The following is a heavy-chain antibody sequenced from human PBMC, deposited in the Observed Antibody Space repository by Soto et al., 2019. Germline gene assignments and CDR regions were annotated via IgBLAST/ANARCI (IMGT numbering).Heavy chain of an antibody. CDR2: ISGDRAYI. CDR3: AKSIAVAPGWLDP. J-gene: IGHJ5*02. CDR1: GFTFSAYS. V-gene: IGHV3-48*01. Sequence: HPGGSLRLSCVASGFTFSAYSMNWVRQAPGKGLEWLSYISGDRAYIYYADSVRGRFTISRDNSKNTVDLQMNSLRAEDTAVYYCAKSIAVAPGWLDPWGQGIQVTVSS. D-gene: IGHD6-19*01.